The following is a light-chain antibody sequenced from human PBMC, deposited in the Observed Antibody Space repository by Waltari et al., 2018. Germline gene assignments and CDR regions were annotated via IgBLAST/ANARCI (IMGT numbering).Light chain of an antibody. CDR2: KTS. Sequence: TCRASQSVNRWLAWYRQKPRKATKLLIYKTSSLESGVPFRVSGSGSGTEVTLTISSRQPDDYATYNCQQYKTYFTFGPGTKVDIK. CDR3: QQYKTYFT. J-gene: IGKJ3*01. V-gene: IGKV1-5*03. CDR1: QSVNRW.